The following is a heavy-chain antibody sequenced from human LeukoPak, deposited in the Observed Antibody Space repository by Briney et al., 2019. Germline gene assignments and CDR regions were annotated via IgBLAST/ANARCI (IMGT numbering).Heavy chain of an antibody. D-gene: IGHD1-26*01. V-gene: IGHV3-33*08. CDR3: ATDRNSGKYYDY. J-gene: IGHJ4*02. Sequence: PGRSLRLSCAASGFTFSSYGMHWVRQAPGKGLEWVAVIWYDGSNQYYVDSVKGRFTVSRDNAKNTLYLQINSLRAEDTAVYYCATDRNSGKYYDYWGQGTLVTVSS. CDR1: GFTFSSYG. CDR2: IWYDGSNQ.